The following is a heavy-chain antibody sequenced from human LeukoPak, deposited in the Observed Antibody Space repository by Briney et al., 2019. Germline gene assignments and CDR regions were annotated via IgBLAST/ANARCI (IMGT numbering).Heavy chain of an antibody. J-gene: IGHJ4*02. D-gene: IGHD2-15*01. Sequence: SETLSLTCTVSGGSISSSSYYWGWIRQPPGKGLEWIGSIYYSGSTYYNPSLKSRVTISVDTSKNQFSLKLSSVTAADTAVYYCASQKKDIVVVVAAYFDYWGQGTLVTVSS. CDR2: IYYSGST. V-gene: IGHV4-39*01. CDR1: GGSISSSSYY. CDR3: ASQKKDIVVVVAAYFDY.